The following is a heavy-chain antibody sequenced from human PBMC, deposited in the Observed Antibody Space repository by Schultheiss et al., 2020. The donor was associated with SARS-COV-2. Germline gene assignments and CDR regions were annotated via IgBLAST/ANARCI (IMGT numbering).Heavy chain of an antibody. CDR1: GGSFSGYY. J-gene: IGHJ4*02. Sequence: SETLSLTCAVYGGSFSGYYWSWIRQPPGKGLEWIGRIYTTGSTYYNPSLKSRVTISVDTSKNQFSLKLSSVTAADTAVYYCARVERFGAHGRDYWGQGTLVTVSS. CDR3: ARVERFGAHGRDY. D-gene: IGHD3-10*01. CDR2: IYTTGST. V-gene: IGHV4-59*10.